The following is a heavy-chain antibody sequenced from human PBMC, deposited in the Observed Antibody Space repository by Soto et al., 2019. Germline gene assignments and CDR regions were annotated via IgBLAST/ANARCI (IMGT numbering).Heavy chain of an antibody. CDR1: GFIVSSNY. V-gene: IGHV3-66*01. J-gene: IGHJ4*02. Sequence: EVQLVESGGGLVQPGGSLRLSCAASGFIVSSNYMSWVRQAPGKGLEWVSVIYSGGTIYYVDSVKGRFTSSRDNSKNTLDLQINSLRVEDSGVYYCAGNTEKGYWGQGTLVTVSS. CDR3: AGNTEKGY. CDR2: IYSGGTI. D-gene: IGHD2-2*02.